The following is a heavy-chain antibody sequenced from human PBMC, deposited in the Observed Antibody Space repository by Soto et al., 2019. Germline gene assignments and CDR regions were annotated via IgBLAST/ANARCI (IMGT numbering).Heavy chain of an antibody. V-gene: IGHV4-34*01. CDR3: ARGHGCFAH. CDR2: INHSGFT. CDR1: GGSFTGYY. Sequence: QLQLHQSGAGLLKPSETLSLTCDVSGGSFTGYYWSWIRQPPGKGLEWIGEINHSGFTNYNPSLTGRVTISLDTSKSQFSLKLKSLTAADTAFYFCARGHGCFAHWGQGTLVTVSS. J-gene: IGHJ4*02.